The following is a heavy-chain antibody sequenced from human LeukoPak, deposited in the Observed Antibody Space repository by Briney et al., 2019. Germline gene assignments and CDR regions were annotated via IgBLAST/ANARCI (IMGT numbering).Heavy chain of an antibody. CDR2: IYYSGST. J-gene: IGHJ5*02. CDR1: GASISSYY. V-gene: IGHV4-59*12. D-gene: IGHD6-19*01. Sequence: SETLSLTCTVSGASISSYYWSWIRQPPGKGLEWIGYIYYSGSTNYKPSLKSRVTISVDTSKNQFSLKLSSVTAADTAAYYCARSATYSSVAWFDPWGQGALVTVSS. CDR3: ARSATYSSVAWFDP.